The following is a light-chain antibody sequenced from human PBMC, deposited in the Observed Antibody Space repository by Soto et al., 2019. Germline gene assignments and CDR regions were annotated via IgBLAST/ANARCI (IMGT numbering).Light chain of an antibody. V-gene: IGLV2-14*01. Sequence: QSVLTQPASVSGSPGQSITISCTGTSSDVGNYKYVSWYQQHPGKAPKLMIYEVSNRPSGVSNRFSGSKSGNTASLTISGLQADDEADYYCQSFDSSRFYVFRTGTTVTVL. CDR3: QSFDSSRFYV. J-gene: IGLJ1*01. CDR1: SSDVGNYKY. CDR2: EVS.